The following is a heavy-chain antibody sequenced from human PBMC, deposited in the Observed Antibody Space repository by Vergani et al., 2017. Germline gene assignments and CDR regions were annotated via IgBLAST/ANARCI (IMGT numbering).Heavy chain of an antibody. D-gene: IGHD4-17*01. CDR1: GYTFTDHY. CDR2: VDPEDGET. J-gene: IGHJ6*02. Sequence: EVQLVQSGAEVKKPGATLKISCKVSGYTFTDHYMHWVKQAPGKGLEWRGLVDPEDGETIYAEKFNGRVTIAADTSTDTAHLELGSLRSEDTAVYYCATPQTVTTGGMEVWGQGTT. CDR3: ATPQTVTTGGMEV. V-gene: IGHV1-69-2*01.